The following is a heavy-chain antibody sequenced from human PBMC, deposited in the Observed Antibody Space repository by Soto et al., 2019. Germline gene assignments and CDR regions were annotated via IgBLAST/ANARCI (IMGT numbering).Heavy chain of an antibody. J-gene: IGHJ4*02. Sequence: GASVKVSCKASGYTFTSYGISWVRQAPGQGLEWMGWISAYNGNTNYAQKLQGRVTMTTDTSTSTAYMELRSLRSDDTAVYYCARLASTAFSLWEDEDDWGQGTLVTVSS. D-gene: IGHD2-21*02. CDR1: GYTFTSYG. CDR3: ARLASTAFSLWEDEDD. CDR2: ISAYNGNT. V-gene: IGHV1-18*01.